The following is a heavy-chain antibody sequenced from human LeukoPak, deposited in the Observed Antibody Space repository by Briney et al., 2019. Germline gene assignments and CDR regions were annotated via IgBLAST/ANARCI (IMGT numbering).Heavy chain of an antibody. CDR2: MKLNSGNT. V-gene: IGHV1-8*01. CDR3: ARPQLYDYVWGSYRSSFAFDI. CDR1: GYTFTSYD. Sequence: ASVKDSCKASGYTFTSYDINWVRQAPGQGLEWMGWMKLNSGNTGYAQKFQGRVTMTRNTSISTAYMELSSLRSEDTAVYYCARPQLYDYVWGSYRSSFAFDIWGQGTMVTVSS. D-gene: IGHD3-16*02. J-gene: IGHJ3*02.